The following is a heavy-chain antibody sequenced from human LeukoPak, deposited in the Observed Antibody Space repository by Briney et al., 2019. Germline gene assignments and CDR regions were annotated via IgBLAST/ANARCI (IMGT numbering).Heavy chain of an antibody. CDR3: ARRAGSTMVRGGDWFDP. CDR2: IIPIFGTA. Sequence: APVKVSCKASGGTFSSYSISWVRQAPGQGLEWMGGIIPIFGTANYAQKFQGRATTTTDESTSTAYMELSSLRSEDTAVYYCARRAGSTMVRGGDWFDPWGQGTLVTVSS. CDR1: GGTFSSYS. V-gene: IGHV1-69*05. D-gene: IGHD3-10*01. J-gene: IGHJ5*02.